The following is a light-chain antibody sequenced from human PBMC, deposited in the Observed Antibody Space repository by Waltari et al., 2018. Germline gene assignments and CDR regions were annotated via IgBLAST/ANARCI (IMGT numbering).Light chain of an antibody. V-gene: IGKV3-20*01. CDR3: QKYGTLPAT. CDR1: QSVSKY. Sequence: EIVLTQSPGTLSLSPGERATLSCRASQSVSKYLAWYQQKVGQPPRLLIYDASTRATGIPDRFIGSGFGTHFSLTISRLEPEDFAVYYCQKYGTLPATFGQGTKVEI. CDR2: DAS. J-gene: IGKJ1*01.